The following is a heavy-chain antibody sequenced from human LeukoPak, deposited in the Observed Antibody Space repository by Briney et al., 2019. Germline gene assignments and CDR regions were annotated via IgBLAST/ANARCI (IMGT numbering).Heavy chain of an antibody. CDR3: ASHPPSYDILTGYHTTYYFDY. J-gene: IGHJ4*02. CDR1: RGSISSSSYY. Sequence: PSETLSLTCTVSRGSISSSSYYWGWIRQPPGKGLEWIGSIYYSGSTYCNPSLKSRVTISVDTSKNQFSLKLSSVTAADTAVYYCASHPPSYDILTGYHTTYYFDYWGQGTLVTVSS. V-gene: IGHV4-39*01. CDR2: IYYSGST. D-gene: IGHD3-9*01.